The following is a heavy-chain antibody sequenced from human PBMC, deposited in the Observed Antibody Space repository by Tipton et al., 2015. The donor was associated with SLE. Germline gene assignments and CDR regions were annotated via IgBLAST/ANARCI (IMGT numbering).Heavy chain of an antibody. D-gene: IGHD6-13*01. J-gene: IGHJ4*02. Sequence: QLVQSGAGVKKPGASVRVSCKTSGYTFIRYYVHWVRQAPGQGLQYMGIINPAGEVTSYAQKFQGRVTMTRDTSTSTLYMELSSLTYEDTAVYYCARGYTSSWFAPPGYWGQGTPVSVSS. CDR3: ARGYTSSWFAPPGY. V-gene: IGHV1-46*01. CDR2: INPAGEVT. CDR1: GYTFIRYY.